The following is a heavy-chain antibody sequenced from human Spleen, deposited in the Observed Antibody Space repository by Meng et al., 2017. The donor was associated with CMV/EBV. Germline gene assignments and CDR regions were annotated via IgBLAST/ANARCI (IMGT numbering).Heavy chain of an antibody. Sequence: SETLSLTCTVSGGSISSSSYYWGWIRQPPGKGLEWIGSIYYSGGIYYNPSLKSRVTMSVDTSKNQVSLKLNSVTAVDTAIYYCARTGDCTSTSCYTYFDFWGQGTPVTVSS. CDR3: ARTGDCTSTSCYTYFDF. J-gene: IGHJ4*02. D-gene: IGHD2-2*02. V-gene: IGHV4-39*07. CDR1: GGSISSSSYY. CDR2: IYYSGGI.